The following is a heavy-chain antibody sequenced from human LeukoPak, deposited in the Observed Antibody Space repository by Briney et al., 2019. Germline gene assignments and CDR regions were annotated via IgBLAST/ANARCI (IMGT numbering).Heavy chain of an antibody. CDR3: ARDRRPPDYDSSGYYPYYFDY. CDR1: GFTFSSYS. CDR2: ISSSSSYI. J-gene: IGHJ4*02. V-gene: IGHV3-21*01. D-gene: IGHD3-22*01. Sequence: GSLRLSCAASGFTFSSYSMNWVRQAPGKGLEWVSSISSSSSYIYYADSVKGRFTISRDNAKNSLYLQMNSLRAEDTAVYYCARDRRPPDYDSSGYYPYYFDYWGQGTLVTVSS.